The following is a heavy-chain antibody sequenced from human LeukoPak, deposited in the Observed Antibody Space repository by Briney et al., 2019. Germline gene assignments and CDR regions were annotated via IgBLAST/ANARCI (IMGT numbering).Heavy chain of an antibody. Sequence: GGSLRLSCAVSGFTFSSYAMSWVRQAPGKGLEWVSAITGSGTGSGDSTYYADSVKGRFTVSRDNSKNTLYLQMNSLRAEDTALYYCVKHGYSSGRPQVPCDSWGQGTLVTVSS. J-gene: IGHJ4*02. D-gene: IGHD6-19*01. CDR1: GFTFSSYA. V-gene: IGHV3-23*01. CDR2: ITGSGTGSGDST. CDR3: VKHGYSSGRPQVPCDS.